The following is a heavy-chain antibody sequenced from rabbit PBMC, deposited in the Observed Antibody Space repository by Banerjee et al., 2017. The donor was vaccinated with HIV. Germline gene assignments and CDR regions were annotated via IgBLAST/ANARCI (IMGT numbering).Heavy chain of an antibody. CDR2: IAAGSGGTT. CDR3: ARDTGSSFASYGMDL. CDR1: GFSFISGYY. D-gene: IGHD8-1*01. Sequence: QSLEESGGDLVKPGTSLTLPCTASGFSFISGYYMCWVRQAPGKELEWLACIAAGSGGTTYYANWAKGRFTFSKTSSTTVTLQMTSLTVADTATYFCARDTGSSFASYGMDLWGPGTLVTVS. J-gene: IGHJ6*01. V-gene: IGHV1S40*01.